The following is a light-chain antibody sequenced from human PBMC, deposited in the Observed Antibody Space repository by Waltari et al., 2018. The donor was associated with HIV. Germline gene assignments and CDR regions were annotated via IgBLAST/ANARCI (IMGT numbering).Light chain of an antibody. Sequence: DIQMTQFPSFVSASVGDRVTITCRPIHPINSWLTWYQQKQGKAPDLLIYATSSLQSGVPSRFSGSGSGTNFTLTINSLQTEDFATYFCQQANSFPWTFGRGTKVELK. CDR3: QQANSFPWT. CDR2: ATS. CDR1: HPINSW. J-gene: IGKJ1*01. V-gene: IGKV1-12*01.